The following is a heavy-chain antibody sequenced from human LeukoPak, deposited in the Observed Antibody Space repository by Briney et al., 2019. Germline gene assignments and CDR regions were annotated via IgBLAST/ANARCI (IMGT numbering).Heavy chain of an antibody. V-gene: IGHV4-59*01. CDR1: GGSISSYY. CDR3: ARGRWELNY. D-gene: IGHD1-26*01. Sequence: SETLSLTCTVSGGSISSYYWSWIRQPPGKGLEWIGYIYYSGSTNYNPSLRSRVTISVDTSKNQFSLKLSPVTAADTAVYYCARGRWELNYWGQGTLVTVSS. CDR2: IYYSGST. J-gene: IGHJ4*02.